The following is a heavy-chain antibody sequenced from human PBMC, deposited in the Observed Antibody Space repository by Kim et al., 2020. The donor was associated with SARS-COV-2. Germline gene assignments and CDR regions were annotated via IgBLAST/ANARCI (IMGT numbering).Heavy chain of an antibody. Sequence: SETLSLTCTVSGGSVSSGGYYWSWIRQHPGKGLEWIGYIYYSGSTYYNPSLKSRVTISVDTSKNQFSLKLSSVTAADTAVYYCASRLLWFGDGDYFDCWGQGTQGTVS. V-gene: IGHV4-31*03. CDR1: GGSVSSGGYY. J-gene: IGHJ4*02. D-gene: IGHD3-10*01. CDR3: ASRLLWFGDGDYFDC. CDR2: IYYSGST.